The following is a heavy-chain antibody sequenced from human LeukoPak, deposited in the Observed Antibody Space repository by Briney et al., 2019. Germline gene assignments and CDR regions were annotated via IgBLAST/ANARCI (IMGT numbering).Heavy chain of an antibody. CDR3: ARDYGGSSPFDY. CDR2: ISSSGSTI. CDR1: GYSISSGYY. J-gene: IGHJ4*02. Sequence: LSLTCTVSGYSISSGYYWGWVRQAPGKGLEWVSYISSSGSTIYYADSVKGRFTISRDNAKNSLYLQMNSLRAEDTAVYYCARDYGGSSPFDYWGQGTLVTVSS. D-gene: IGHD4-23*01. V-gene: IGHV3-11*04.